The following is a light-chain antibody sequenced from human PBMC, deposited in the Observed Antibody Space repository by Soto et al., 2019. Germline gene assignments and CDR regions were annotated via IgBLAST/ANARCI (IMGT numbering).Light chain of an antibody. J-gene: IGLJ2*01. V-gene: IGLV2-18*02. CDR2: EVS. Sequence: QSALTQPPSVSGSPGQSVTISCTGASSDFGTYNRVSWYQQPPGTAPKLILYEVSNRPSGVPDRFSGSKSGNTASLTISGLQPEDEGDYYCSSYAGNSVLFGGGTKLTVL. CDR1: SSDFGTYNR. CDR3: SSYAGNSVL.